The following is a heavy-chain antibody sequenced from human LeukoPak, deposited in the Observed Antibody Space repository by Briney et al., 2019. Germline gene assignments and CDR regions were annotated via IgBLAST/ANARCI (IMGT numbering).Heavy chain of an antibody. Sequence: ASVKVSCKASGYTFTSYGISWVRQAPGQGLEWMGWISAYNGNTNYAQKLQGRVTMTEDTSTDTAYMELSSLRSEDTAVYYCATDPLAVAGTADYWGQGTLVTVSS. CDR3: ATDPLAVAGTADY. V-gene: IGHV1-18*01. D-gene: IGHD6-19*01. CDR2: ISAYNGNT. CDR1: GYTFTSYG. J-gene: IGHJ4*02.